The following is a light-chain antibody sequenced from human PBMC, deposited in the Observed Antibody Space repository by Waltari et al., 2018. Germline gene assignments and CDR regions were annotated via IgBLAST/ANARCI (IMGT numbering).Light chain of an antibody. Sequence: QSVLTQPPSLSGAPGQRVTISCAGNSSNIGAGFDVHWYQQFPGSAPRLLISVNNNRPSGVPDRVSASKSGASASLAVSGLQAQDEADYYCQSYDISLSAYVFGGGTKLTVL. J-gene: IGLJ3*02. CDR3: QSYDISLSAYV. CDR1: SSNIGAGFD. V-gene: IGLV1-40*01. CDR2: VNN.